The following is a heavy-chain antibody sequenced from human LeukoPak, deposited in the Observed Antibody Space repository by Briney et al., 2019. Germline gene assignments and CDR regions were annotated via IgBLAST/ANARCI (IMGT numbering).Heavy chain of an antibody. D-gene: IGHD6-19*01. CDR3: VRDTGSGWDFDY. CDR1: GFTFNAYA. CDR2: VKGDGVNT. J-gene: IGHJ4*02. V-gene: IGHV3-43*02. Sequence: GESLTLSCAASGFTFNAYAILCVRHAPGKGLECFSLVKGDGVNTDYANYVKGRFTVSRDNSKNSLYLQMSNLRTEDTALYYCVRDTGSGWDFDYWGQGTLVTVSS.